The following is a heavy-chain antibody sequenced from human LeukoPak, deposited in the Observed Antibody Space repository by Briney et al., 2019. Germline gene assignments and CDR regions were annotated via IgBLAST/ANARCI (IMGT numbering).Heavy chain of an antibody. Sequence: SGGSLRLSCAASGFTFSNAWMSWVRQAPGKGLEWVGRIKSKTDGGTTDYAAPVKGRFTISRDDSKNTLYLQMNSLKTEDTAGYYCTTGETGPYFYYWGQGTLVTVSS. J-gene: IGHJ4*02. CDR3: TTGETGPYFYY. CDR1: GFTFSNAW. V-gene: IGHV3-15*01. CDR2: IKSKTDGGTT.